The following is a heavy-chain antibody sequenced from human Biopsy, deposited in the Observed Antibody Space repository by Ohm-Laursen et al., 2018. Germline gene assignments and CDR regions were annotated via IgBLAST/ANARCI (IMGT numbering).Heavy chain of an antibody. J-gene: IGHJ3*02. CDR3: AGGTGRYYVYGAFDI. V-gene: IGHV4-4*07. D-gene: IGHD1-26*01. CDR1: GDSINNYY. CDR2: IYTSGSP. Sequence: SETLSLTCTVSGDSINNYYWSWIRQPAGKGLEWIGRIYTSGSPNYNLSLESRVTMSVDTSKNRFSLNLRSVTAADTTVYYCAGGTGRYYVYGAFDIWGQGTVVTVSS.